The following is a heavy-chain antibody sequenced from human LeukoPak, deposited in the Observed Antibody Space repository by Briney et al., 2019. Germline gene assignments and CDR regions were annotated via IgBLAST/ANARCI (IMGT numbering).Heavy chain of an antibody. V-gene: IGHV1-2*02. J-gene: IGHJ4*02. CDR3: ARVMTTYNNY. Sequence: ASVKVSCKASGYPFSIYTITWVRQAPGQGLEWMGWINPNSGGTNYAQKFQGRVTMTRDTSISTAYMELSRLRSDDTAVYYCARVMTTYNNYWGQGTLVTVSS. D-gene: IGHD4-17*01. CDR1: GYPFSIYT. CDR2: INPNSGGT.